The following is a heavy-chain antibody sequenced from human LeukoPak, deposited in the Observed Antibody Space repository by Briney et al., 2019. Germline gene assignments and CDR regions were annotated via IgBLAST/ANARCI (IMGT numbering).Heavy chain of an antibody. V-gene: IGHV4-34*01. Sequence: SETLSLTCAVYGGSFTGYYWGWIRQPPRKGREWVGSIYYSGSTYYNPSLKSRVAISADTSKNQFSLKLSSVTAADTAVYYCARVVYSYGFTAYYYYYMDVWGKGSTVTVCS. J-gene: IGHJ6*03. CDR2: IYYSGST. CDR3: ARVVYSYGFTAYYYYYMDV. D-gene: IGHD5-18*01. CDR1: GGSFTGYY.